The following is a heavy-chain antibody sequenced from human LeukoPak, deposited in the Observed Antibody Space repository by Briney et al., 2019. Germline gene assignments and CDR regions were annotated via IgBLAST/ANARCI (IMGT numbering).Heavy chain of an antibody. D-gene: IGHD3-10*01. CDR1: GGSISSYY. Sequence: SETLSLTCTVSGGSISSYYWSWIRQPAGKGLEWIGRIYTSGTTHYNPSLKSRVTMSVDTSKNQFSLKLSSVTAADTAVYYCARERRDYYGSGSYAFDIWGQGTMVTVSS. CDR3: ARERRDYYGSGSYAFDI. V-gene: IGHV4-4*07. J-gene: IGHJ3*02. CDR2: IYTSGTT.